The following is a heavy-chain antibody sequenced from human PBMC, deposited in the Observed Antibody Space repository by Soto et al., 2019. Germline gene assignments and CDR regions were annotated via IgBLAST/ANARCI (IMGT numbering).Heavy chain of an antibody. J-gene: IGHJ4*02. Sequence: QVQLVQSATEVKRPGSSVKVSCKASGGSLSTNPISWVRQAPGQGLEWMGGTGSGTGPGNHAQKFQGRLTVTADKSTNTVYMELTNLSSQDTAVDYCATRDGGGFYRFFDSWGQGTLVTVSS. CDR2: TGSGTGPG. CDR1: GGSLSTNP. D-gene: IGHD2-21*01. CDR3: ATRDGGGFYRFFDS. V-gene: IGHV1-69*06.